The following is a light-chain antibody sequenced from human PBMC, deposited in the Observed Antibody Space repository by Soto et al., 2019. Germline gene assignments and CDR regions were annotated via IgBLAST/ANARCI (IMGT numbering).Light chain of an antibody. J-gene: IGLJ2*01. CDR2: DND. V-gene: IGLV1-51*01. Sequence: QSVLTQSPSVSAAPGQRVTISCSGSASNVGTHFVSWYQHLPGAAPKLLIYDNDERPSEIPDRFSGSKSDTSATLTITGLQTGDEADYYCGTWDSGLAAGVFGGGTKLTVL. CDR1: ASNVGTHF. CDR3: GTWDSGLAAGV.